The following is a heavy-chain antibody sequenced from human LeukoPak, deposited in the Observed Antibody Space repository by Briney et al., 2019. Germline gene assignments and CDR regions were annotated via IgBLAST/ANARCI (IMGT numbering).Heavy chain of an antibody. CDR1: GLTFSS. Sequence: GRSLRLSCAGSGLTFSSMHWVRQAPGKGLEWVAVISYDGSNKYYADSVKGRFTISRDNSKNTLYLQMNSLRAEDTAVYYCARAVTTDFDYWGQGTLVTVSS. CDR3: ARAVTTDFDY. CDR2: ISYDGSNK. J-gene: IGHJ4*02. D-gene: IGHD4-17*01. V-gene: IGHV3-30-3*01.